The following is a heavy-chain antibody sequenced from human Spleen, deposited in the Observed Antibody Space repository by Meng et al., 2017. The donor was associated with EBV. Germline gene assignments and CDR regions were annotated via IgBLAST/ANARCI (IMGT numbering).Heavy chain of an antibody. V-gene: IGHV4-39*01. CDR1: GDSISSSRYY. CDR2: IYYSGST. Sequence: HLQGPGPGLVKPSETLSLTCPVSGDSISSSRYYWAWIRQPPGKGLEWIASIYYSGSTYYSPSLKSRVTISVDTSKNQFSLKLTSVTAADTAVYCCATYRHDYIWGTYRYFDYWGQGTLVTVSS. CDR3: ATYRHDYIWGTYRYFDY. D-gene: IGHD3-16*02. J-gene: IGHJ4*02.